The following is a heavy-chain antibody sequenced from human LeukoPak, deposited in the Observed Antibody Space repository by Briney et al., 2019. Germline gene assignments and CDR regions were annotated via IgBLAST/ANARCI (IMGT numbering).Heavy chain of an antibody. CDR1: VWSLSGYY. CDR3: AKSNGYGLVDI. J-gene: IGHJ3*02. D-gene: IGHD3-10*01. V-gene: IGHV4-34*01. CDR2: TDHGGSA. Sequence: SETLSLTCAVYVWSLSGYYWNWVRQPPGKGLEWIGETDHGGSAKYNPSPKSRATISVDTSKNQFSLKLTCVTAADTAVYYCAKSNGYGLVDIWGQGTMVTVSS.